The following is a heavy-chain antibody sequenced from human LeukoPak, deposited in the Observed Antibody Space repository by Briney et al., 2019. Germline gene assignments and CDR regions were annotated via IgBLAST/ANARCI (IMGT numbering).Heavy chain of an antibody. CDR3: AKGPYDSSSYSFDY. Sequence: GGSLRLSCAASGFTFSSYGMHWVRQAPGKGLEWVAVISYDGSNKYYADYVKRRFTISRDNSKNTLYLEMNSLRAEDTAVYYCAKGPYDSSSYSFDYWCQGTLVIV. CDR2: ISYDGSNK. CDR1: GFTFSSYG. J-gene: IGHJ4*02. V-gene: IGHV3-30*18. D-gene: IGHD3-22*01.